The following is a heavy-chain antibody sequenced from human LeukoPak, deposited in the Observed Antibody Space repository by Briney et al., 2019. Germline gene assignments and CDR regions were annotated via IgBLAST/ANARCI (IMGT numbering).Heavy chain of an antibody. CDR1: GFTFSSYS. V-gene: IGHV3-21*01. CDR2: INSDSSLM. J-gene: IGHJ4*02. CDR3: IRDLFDDYSLDY. Sequence: KPGGSLRLSCAASGFTFSSYSMYWVRQAPGKGLEWVSSINSDSSLMFYAESVKGRFTISRDNARNSLYLQMNSLRAEDTAVYYCIRDLFDDYSLDYWGQGALVTVSS. D-gene: IGHD3-16*01.